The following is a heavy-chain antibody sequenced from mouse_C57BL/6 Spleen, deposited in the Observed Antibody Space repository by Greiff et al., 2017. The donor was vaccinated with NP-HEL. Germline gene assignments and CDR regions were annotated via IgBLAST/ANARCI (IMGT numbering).Heavy chain of an antibody. CDR2: IDPSDSYT. V-gene: IGHV1-69*01. J-gene: IGHJ3*01. CDR1: GYTFTSYW. D-gene: IGHD2-1*01. Sequence: QVQLQQPGAELVMPGASVKLSCKASGYTFTSYWMHWVKQRPGQGLEWIGEIDPSDSYTNYNQKFKGKSTLTVDKSSSTAYMQLSSLTSEDSAVYYCAMEGGLGNAWFAYWGQRTLVTVSA. CDR3: AMEGGLGNAWFAY.